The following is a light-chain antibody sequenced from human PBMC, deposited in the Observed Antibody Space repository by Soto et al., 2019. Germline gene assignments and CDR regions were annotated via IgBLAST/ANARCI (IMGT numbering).Light chain of an antibody. Sequence: QSVLTQPPSASGSPGQSVTISCTGTTSDFGGYKYVSWYQQHPGKAPKLMIYEVSERPSGVPDRFSGSKSGNTASLTVSGLQAEDEADYYCSSYAGSNNFVIFGGGTTLTVL. CDR3: SSYAGSNNFVI. CDR2: EVS. V-gene: IGLV2-8*01. J-gene: IGLJ2*01. CDR1: TSDFGGYKY.